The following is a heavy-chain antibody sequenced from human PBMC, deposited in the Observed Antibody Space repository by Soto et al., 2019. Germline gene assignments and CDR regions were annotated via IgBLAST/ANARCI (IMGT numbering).Heavy chain of an antibody. CDR2: IRSKANSYAT. CDR1: GFPFSGSA. J-gene: IGHJ2*01. CDR3: TSPRSDYCGGDECGYFDL. D-gene: IGHD2-21*02. Sequence: EVQLVESGGGLVQPGGSLKLSCAASGFPFSGSAMHWVRRASGKGLEWVGRIRSKANSYATAYAASVKGRFTISRDDSKNTAYLQMNSLKTEDTAVYYCTSPRSDYCGGDECGYFDLWGRGTLVTVSS. V-gene: IGHV3-73*01.